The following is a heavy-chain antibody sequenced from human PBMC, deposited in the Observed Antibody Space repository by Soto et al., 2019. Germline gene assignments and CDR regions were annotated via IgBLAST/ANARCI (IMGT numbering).Heavy chain of an antibody. CDR2: IYSGGST. Sequence: HPGGSLRLSCAASGFTVSSNYMSWVRQAPGKGLEWVSVIYSGGSTYYADSVKGRFTISRHNSKNTLYLQMNSLRAEDTAVYYCARAGISSGSDDAFDIWGQGTMVTVSS. D-gene: IGHD6-19*01. CDR3: ARAGISSGSDDAFDI. V-gene: IGHV3-53*04. J-gene: IGHJ3*02. CDR1: GFTVSSNY.